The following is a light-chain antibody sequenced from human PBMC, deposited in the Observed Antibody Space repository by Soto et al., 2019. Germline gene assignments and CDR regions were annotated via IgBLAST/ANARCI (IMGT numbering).Light chain of an antibody. CDR2: DVN. Sequence: QSALTQPASVSGSPGQSITISCTGTSSDVGRYNYVSWYQQHPRKAPQLMVYDVNNRPSGVSNRFSVSKSGNTASLTISGRQAEDGADYYCSSYTSSSTRVVFGGGTKLTVL. CDR1: SSDVGRYNY. V-gene: IGLV2-14*01. J-gene: IGLJ2*01. CDR3: SSYTSSSTRVV.